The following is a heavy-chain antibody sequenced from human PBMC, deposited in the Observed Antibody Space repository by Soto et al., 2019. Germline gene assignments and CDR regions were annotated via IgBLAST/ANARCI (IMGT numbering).Heavy chain of an antibody. J-gene: IGHJ5*02. CDR1: GYSFTSYW. D-gene: IGHD6-6*01. V-gene: IGHV5-51*01. CDR2: IYLGDSDT. CDR3: SRSGSTSKYCFDP. Sequence: GESLKISCKGSGYSFTSYWISRVRQMPGKGLGWMGIIYLGDSDTRYSPSFQGQVSFSADTSISPSYLHWSSLKASDTPDYYWSRSGSTSKYCFDPWGQGTLVSVS.